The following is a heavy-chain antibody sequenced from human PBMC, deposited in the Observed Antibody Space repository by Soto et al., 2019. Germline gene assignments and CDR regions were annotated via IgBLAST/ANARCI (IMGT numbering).Heavy chain of an antibody. V-gene: IGHV3-23*01. CDR1: GFTFSSYA. J-gene: IGHJ6*02. CDR2: ISANGDTS. CDR3: AKRKGGYGFGDLDV. Sequence: PVGSLRLSCAASGFTFSSYAMSWVRQAPGKGLEWISAISANGDTSYYADSVKGRFTISRDNSKNTLYLQMNSLRAEDTAVYYCAKRKGGYGFGDLDVRGHGTTVTVSS. D-gene: IGHD5-18*01.